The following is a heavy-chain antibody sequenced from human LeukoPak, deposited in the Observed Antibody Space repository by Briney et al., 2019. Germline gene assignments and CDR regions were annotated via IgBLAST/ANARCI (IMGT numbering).Heavy chain of an antibody. D-gene: IGHD5-24*01. CDR3: ARDQRWLQALDL. Sequence: LETLCLSCTVSVGSISGYYWCWISETAGTGLEWSGRIHASGSTNYNTSLTRRISMSIDTSKDLFSLKLASVSAADTAVYCCARDQRWLQALDLWGRGTLVTVSS. V-gene: IGHV4-4*07. J-gene: IGHJ5*02. CDR2: IHASGST. CDR1: VGSISGYY.